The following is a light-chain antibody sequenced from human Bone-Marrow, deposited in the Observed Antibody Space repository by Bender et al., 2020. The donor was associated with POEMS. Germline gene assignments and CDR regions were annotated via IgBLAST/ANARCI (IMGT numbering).Light chain of an antibody. J-gene: IGLJ2*01. CDR3: CSYAGRSTFL. CDR2: EVS. V-gene: IGLV2-23*02. CDR1: SSDVGRYNL. Sequence: QSALTQPASVSGSPGKTITIPCTGTSSDVGRYNLVSWYQQHPGQAPKLIIYEVSKWPSGVSKRFSGSKSGNTASLTISGLQAEDEADYYCCSYAGRSTFLFGAGTIVTVL.